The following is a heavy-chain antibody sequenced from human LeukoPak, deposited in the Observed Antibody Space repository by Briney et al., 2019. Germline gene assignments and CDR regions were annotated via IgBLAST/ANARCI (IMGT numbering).Heavy chain of an antibody. CDR1: GFTFSSYS. CDR2: ISRSSRYI. V-gene: IGHV3-21*04. Sequence: GGSLRLSCAASGFTFSSYSMNWVRQAPGKGLEWVSSISRSSRYIYYADSVKGRFTISRDNAKNSLYLQMNSLRAEDTAVYYCARRAGAYSHPYDYWGQGTLVTVSS. J-gene: IGHJ4*02. D-gene: IGHD4/OR15-4a*01. CDR3: ARRAGAYSHPYDY.